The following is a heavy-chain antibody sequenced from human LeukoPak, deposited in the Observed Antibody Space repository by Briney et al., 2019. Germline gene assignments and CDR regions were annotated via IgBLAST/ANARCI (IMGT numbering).Heavy chain of an antibody. CDR2: ISGSGGST. CDR1: GFTFSSYG. J-gene: IGHJ1*01. Sequence: GGSLRLSCAASGFTFSSYGMSWVRQAPGKGLEWVSAISGSGGSTYYADSVKGRFTISRDNSKNTLYLQMNSLRAEDTAVYYCAKTPPNCSGGSCYPPEYFQHWGQGTLVTVSS. V-gene: IGHV3-23*01. D-gene: IGHD2-15*01. CDR3: AKTPPNCSGGSCYPPEYFQH.